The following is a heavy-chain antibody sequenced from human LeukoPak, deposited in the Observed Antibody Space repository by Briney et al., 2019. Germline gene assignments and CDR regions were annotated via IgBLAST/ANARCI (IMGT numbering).Heavy chain of an antibody. D-gene: IGHD1-26*01. Sequence: PGGSLRLSCAASGFTFSSYSMNWVRQAPGKGLEWVSSISSSSYIYYADSVKGRFTISRDNAKNSLYLQMNSLRAEDTAVYYCASHGYSGSYGPDYWGQGTLVTVSS. CDR3: ASHGYSGSYGPDY. CDR2: ISSSSYI. J-gene: IGHJ4*02. V-gene: IGHV3-21*01. CDR1: GFTFSSYS.